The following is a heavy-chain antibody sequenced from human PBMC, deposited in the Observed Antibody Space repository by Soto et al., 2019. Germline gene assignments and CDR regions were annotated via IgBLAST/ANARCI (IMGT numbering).Heavy chain of an antibody. V-gene: IGHV1-18*01. CDR3: AIVTSGLLPFDI. CDR1: GYTFTSYG. Sequence: QVQLVQSGAEVKKPGASVKVSCKASGYTFTSYGISWVRQAPGQGLEWMGWISAYNGNTNYAQKLQGRVTMTTATAPSTAYMELRRLRSDDTAVYYCAIVTSGLLPFDIWGQGTMVTVSS. J-gene: IGHJ3*02. D-gene: IGHD3-22*01. CDR2: ISAYNGNT.